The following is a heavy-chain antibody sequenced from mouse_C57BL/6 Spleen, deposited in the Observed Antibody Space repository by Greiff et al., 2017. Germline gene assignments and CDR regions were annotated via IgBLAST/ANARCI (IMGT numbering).Heavy chain of an antibody. V-gene: IGHV5-12*01. CDR2: ISNGGGST. Sequence: DVKLQESGGGLVQPGGSLKLSCAASGFTFSDYYMYWVRQTPEKRLEWVAYISNGGGSTYYPDTVKGRFTISRDNAKNTLYLQMSRLKSEDTAMYYCARRYGNGYFDVWGTGTTVTVSS. CDR3: ARRYGNGYFDV. D-gene: IGHD2-10*02. J-gene: IGHJ1*03. CDR1: GFTFSDYY.